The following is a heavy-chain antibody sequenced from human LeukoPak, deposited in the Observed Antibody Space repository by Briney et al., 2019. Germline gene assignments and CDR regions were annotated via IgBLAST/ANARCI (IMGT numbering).Heavy chain of an antibody. Sequence: SETLSLTCAVYGGSFSGYYWSWIRQPPGKGLEWIGDINHSGSTNYNPSLKSRVTISVDTSKNQFSLKLSSVTAADTAVYYCARRRYSSGWYDYWGQGTLVTVSS. V-gene: IGHV4-34*01. CDR3: ARRRYSSGWYDY. CDR2: INHSGST. D-gene: IGHD6-19*01. J-gene: IGHJ4*02. CDR1: GGSFSGYY.